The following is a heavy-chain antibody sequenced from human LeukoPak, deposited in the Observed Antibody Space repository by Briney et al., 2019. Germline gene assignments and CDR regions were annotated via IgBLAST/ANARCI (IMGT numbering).Heavy chain of an antibody. J-gene: IGHJ5*02. CDR1: GDSVSSNSAA. Sequence: SQTLSLTCAISGDSVSSNSAAWNWIRQPPSRGLEWLGRTYYRSKWYNDYAVSVKSRITINPDTSKNQFSLQLNSVTPEDTAVYYCARDKYCSSTSCFTFDPWGQGTLVTVSS. D-gene: IGHD2-2*01. CDR3: ARDKYCSSTSCFTFDP. CDR2: TYYRSKWYN. V-gene: IGHV6-1*01.